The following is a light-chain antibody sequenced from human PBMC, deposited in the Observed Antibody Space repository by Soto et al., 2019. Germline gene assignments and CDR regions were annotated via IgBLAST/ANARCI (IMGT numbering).Light chain of an antibody. CDR1: QSVSSSY. CDR2: GAS. V-gene: IGKV3-20*01. Sequence: EIVLTQSPGTLSLSPGERATLSCRASQSVSSSYLAWYQQKPGQAPRLLIYGASSRATGIPDRFSGSGSGTDFTLTISRLEPEDFVXXYCXQXGSSPPYTFGQGTKLEIK. J-gene: IGKJ2*01. CDR3: XQXGSSPPYT.